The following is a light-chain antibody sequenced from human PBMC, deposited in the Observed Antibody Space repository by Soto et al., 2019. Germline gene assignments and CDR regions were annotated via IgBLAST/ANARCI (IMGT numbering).Light chain of an antibody. CDR1: QSISSW. Sequence: DIQMTQYPSTLSASVGDRVTITCRASQSISSWLAWYHQKPGKAPKLLIYDASSLQSGVPSRFSGSGSGTEFTLTISSLQPDDFATYYCQQYNSHWTFGPGPRWIS. V-gene: IGKV1-5*01. CDR2: DAS. CDR3: QQYNSHWT. J-gene: IGKJ1*01.